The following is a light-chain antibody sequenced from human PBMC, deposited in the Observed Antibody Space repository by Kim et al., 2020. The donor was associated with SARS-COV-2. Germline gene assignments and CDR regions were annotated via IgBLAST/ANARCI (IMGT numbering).Light chain of an antibody. CDR1: SSDVGTYNY. J-gene: IGLJ1*01. CDR2: DVA. CDR3: SSYTNSDTYV. Sequence: QSITIPCTGASSDVGTYNYVSWYQQHPGKAPKLLLYDVANRPSGVSNRFSGSKSDITASLTISGLQAEDEADYYCSSYTNSDTYVFGTGTKVTVL. V-gene: IGLV2-14*03.